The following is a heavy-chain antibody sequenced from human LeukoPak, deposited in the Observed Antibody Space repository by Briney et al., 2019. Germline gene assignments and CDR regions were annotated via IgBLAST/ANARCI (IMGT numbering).Heavy chain of an antibody. V-gene: IGHV3-30*03. D-gene: IGHD3-16*02. CDR2: ISYDGSNK. CDR3: ARGFGDPMITFGGVIAGGYFDY. J-gene: IGHJ4*02. CDR1: GFTFSSYG. Sequence: GGSLRLSCAASGFTFSSYGMHWVRQAPGKGLEWVAVISYDGSNKYYADSVKGRFTISRDNSKNTLYLQMNSLRAEDTAVYYCARGFGDPMITFGGVIAGGYFDYWGQGTLVTVSS.